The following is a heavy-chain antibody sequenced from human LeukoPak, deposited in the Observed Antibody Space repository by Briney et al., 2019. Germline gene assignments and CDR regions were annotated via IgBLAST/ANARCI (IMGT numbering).Heavy chain of an antibody. Sequence: GGSLRLSCAASGFTFSSYETNWVRQAPGKGLEWVSYISSNGSPIFYADSVKGRFTISRDNAKNSLSLLMNSLRAEDTAVYYCARDGGSGILDWGQGTLVTVSS. CDR1: GFTFSSYE. V-gene: IGHV3-48*03. J-gene: IGHJ4*02. CDR3: ARDGGSGILD. D-gene: IGHD3-10*01. CDR2: ISSNGSPI.